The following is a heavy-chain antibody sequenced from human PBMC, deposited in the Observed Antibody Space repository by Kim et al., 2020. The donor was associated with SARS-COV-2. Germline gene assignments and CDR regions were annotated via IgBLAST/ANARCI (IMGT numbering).Heavy chain of an antibody. CDR1: GFTFSSYG. V-gene: IGHV3-30*03. Sequence: GGSLRLSCAASGFTFSSYGMHWVRQAPGKGLEWVAVISYDGSNKYYADSVKGRFTISRDNSKNTLYLQMNSLRAEDTAVYYCATEGDYGYWGQGTLVTVSS. CDR3: ATEGDYGY. CDR2: ISYDGSNK. J-gene: IGHJ4*02. D-gene: IGHD4-17*01.